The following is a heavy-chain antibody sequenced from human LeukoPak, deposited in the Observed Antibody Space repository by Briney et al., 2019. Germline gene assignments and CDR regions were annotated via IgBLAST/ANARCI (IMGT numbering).Heavy chain of an antibody. CDR3: ESGGRAANYVDY. CDR1: GLTFNSYA. J-gene: IGHJ4*02. Sequence: GGSLRLSCAVSGLTFNSYAMTWVRQAPRQGLEFVSVISGSGGSISYVDSVKGRFIISRDNSKNKVYLQMSSLRAEDTAVYYCESGGRAANYVDYWGQGTLVTVSS. D-gene: IGHD3-16*01. CDR2: ISGSGGSI. V-gene: IGHV3-23*01.